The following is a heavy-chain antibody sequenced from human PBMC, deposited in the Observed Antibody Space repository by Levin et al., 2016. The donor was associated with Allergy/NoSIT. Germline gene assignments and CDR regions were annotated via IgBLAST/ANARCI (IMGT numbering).Heavy chain of an antibody. CDR2: ISGSGGST. D-gene: IGHD3-3*01. Sequence: GESLKISCAASGFTFSSYAMSWVRQAPGKGLEWVSAISGSGGSTYYADSVKGRFTISRDNSKNTLYLQMNSLRAEDTAVYYCAKGPQDDFWSGIGWGAFDIWGQGTMVTVSS. CDR1: GFTFSSYA. J-gene: IGHJ3*02. CDR3: AKGPQDDFWSGIGWGAFDI. V-gene: IGHV3-23*01.